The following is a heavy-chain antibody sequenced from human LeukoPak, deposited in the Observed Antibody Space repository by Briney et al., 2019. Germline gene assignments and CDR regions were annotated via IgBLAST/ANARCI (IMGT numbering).Heavy chain of an antibody. D-gene: IGHD3-3*01. J-gene: IGHJ5*02. Sequence: PGGSLRLSCAASGFTFSSYWMSWVRQAPGKGLEWVANIKQDGSEKYYVDSVKGRFTISRDNSKNTLYLQMNSLRAEDTAVYYCARDLEHYSTLHPWGQGTLVTVSS. V-gene: IGHV3-7*01. CDR3: ARDLEHYSTLHP. CDR1: GFTFSSYW. CDR2: IKQDGSEK.